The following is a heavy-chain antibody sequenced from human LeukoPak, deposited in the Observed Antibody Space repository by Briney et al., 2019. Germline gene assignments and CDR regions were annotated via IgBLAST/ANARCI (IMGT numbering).Heavy chain of an antibody. V-gene: IGHV3-23*01. J-gene: IGHJ6*03. CDR1: GFTFSSYA. CDR3: ARDRSGLDPHYYYMDV. D-gene: IGHD3-10*01. Sequence: PGGSLRLSCAASGFTFSSYAMSWVRQAPGKGLEWVSAISGSGGSTYYADSVKGRFTISRDNSKNTLYLQMNSLRAEDTAVYYCARDRSGLDPHYYYMDVWGKGTTVTVSS. CDR2: ISGSGGST.